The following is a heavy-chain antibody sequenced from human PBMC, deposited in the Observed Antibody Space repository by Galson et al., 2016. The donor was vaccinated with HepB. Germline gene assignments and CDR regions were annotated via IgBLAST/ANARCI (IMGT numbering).Heavy chain of an antibody. CDR1: GFPFSKYW. CDR3: TRVHREGIAAAGFQI. Sequence: SLRLSCAASGFPFSKYWMHWVRQAPGKGLVWVSRINTDGSSTTNADSVKGRFTISRDNAKNTLYLQMNSLRAEDTALYYCTRVHREGIAAAGFQIWGQGTLVTVSS. CDR2: INTDGSST. J-gene: IGHJ4*02. D-gene: IGHD6-13*01. V-gene: IGHV3-74*01.